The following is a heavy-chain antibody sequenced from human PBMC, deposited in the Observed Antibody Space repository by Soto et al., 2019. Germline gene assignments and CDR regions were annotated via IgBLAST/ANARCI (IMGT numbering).Heavy chain of an antibody. Sequence: RLSCTASELTFSSYSMNWVRQAPGKGLEWVSYISSSSTTIYNADSVKGRFIISRDNAKNSLYLQMNSLRAEDTAVYYCARVNDFWANNWFDPWGQGTLVTVSS. CDR2: ISSSSTTI. CDR3: ARVNDFWANNWFDP. V-gene: IGHV3-48*04. CDR1: ELTFSSYS. J-gene: IGHJ5*02. D-gene: IGHD3-3*01.